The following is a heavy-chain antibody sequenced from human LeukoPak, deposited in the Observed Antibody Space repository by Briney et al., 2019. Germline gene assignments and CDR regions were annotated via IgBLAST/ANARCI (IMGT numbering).Heavy chain of an antibody. CDR1: GFTFSSYW. J-gene: IGHJ4*02. D-gene: IGHD4-23*01. V-gene: IGHV3-21*01. CDR2: ISSSSSYI. CDR3: ARDPYGGNKRYFDY. Sequence: GGSLRLSCAASGFTFSSYWMTWVRQAPGKGLEWVSSISSSSSYIYYADSVKGRFTISRDNAKNSLYLQMNSLRAEDTAVYYCARDPYGGNKRYFDYWGQGTLVTVSS.